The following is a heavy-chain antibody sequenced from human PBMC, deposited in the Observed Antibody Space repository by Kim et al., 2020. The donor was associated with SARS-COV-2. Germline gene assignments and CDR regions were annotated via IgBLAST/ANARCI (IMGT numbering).Heavy chain of an antibody. V-gene: IGHV3-7*01. CDR1: GFTFSSYW. CDR3: ARGVFLWFGELSIAGFDS. CDR2: IKEDGSEK. J-gene: IGHJ4*02. Sequence: GGSLRLSCAASGFTFSSYWMTWVRQAPGKGLEWVANIKEDGSEKYYVDSVKGRFTISRDNAKNSLFLQMNSLRAEDTAVYYCARGVFLWFGELSIAGFDSWGQGTLVTVSS. D-gene: IGHD3-10*01.